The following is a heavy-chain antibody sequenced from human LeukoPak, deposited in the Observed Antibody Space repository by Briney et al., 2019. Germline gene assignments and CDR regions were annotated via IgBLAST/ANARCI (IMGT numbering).Heavy chain of an antibody. CDR2: IYPRDSDT. J-gene: IGHJ4*02. CDR1: GSSFATYW. Sequence: GESLQISCNGSGSSFATYWIAWVRPMPGKGLEWMGDIYPRDSDTKYSLSFQGQVTISADTSLSTAYLQWSSLQSSDSAIYFCARRHSYCTASSCYLYLDTWGQGTLVTVSS. CDR3: ARRHSYCTASSCYLYLDT. V-gene: IGHV5-51*01. D-gene: IGHD2-8*02.